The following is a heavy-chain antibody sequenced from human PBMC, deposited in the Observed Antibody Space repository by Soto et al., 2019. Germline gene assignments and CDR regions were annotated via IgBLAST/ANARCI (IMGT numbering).Heavy chain of an antibody. J-gene: IGHJ4*02. V-gene: IGHV4-59*01. CDR2: VSHTGGP. D-gene: IGHD3-10*01. CDR1: GGPITNCH. CDR3: ARGNEFIFDY. Sequence: QVQLQESGPGLVKPSETLSLTCTVSGGPITNCHWYWIRLPPGKGLEVLGFVSHTGGPKNSPSLDGRHTISMDPSKSQVSLELRSVTAADTALYYCARGNEFIFDYWGPGILVTASS.